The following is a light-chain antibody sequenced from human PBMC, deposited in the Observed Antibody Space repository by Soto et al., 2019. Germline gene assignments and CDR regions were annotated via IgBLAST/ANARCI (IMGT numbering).Light chain of an antibody. CDR2: GAS. J-gene: IGKJ5*01. CDR1: QSISSSY. V-gene: IGKV3-20*01. CDR3: QQYGNSPIT. Sequence: EIVLTQSPGTLSLSPGERATLSCRASQSISSSYLGWYQQKPGQAPRLLIYGASNRATGVPDRFSGSGSGTDFTLTISRLEPEDFAVYYCQQYGNSPITFGQGTRLENK.